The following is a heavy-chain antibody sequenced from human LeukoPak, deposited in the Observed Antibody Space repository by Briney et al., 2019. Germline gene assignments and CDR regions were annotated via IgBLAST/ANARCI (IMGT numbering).Heavy chain of an antibody. D-gene: IGHD1-26*01. CDR2: ISSSSSYI. CDR1: GFTFSSYS. Sequence: GGSLRLSCAASGFTFSSYSMNWVRQAPGKGLEWVSSISSSSSYIYYVDSVKGRFTISRDNAKNSLYLQMNSLRAEDTAVYYCARGLVIVGDKRDYWGQGTLVTVSS. V-gene: IGHV3-21*01. CDR3: ARGLVIVGDKRDY. J-gene: IGHJ4*02.